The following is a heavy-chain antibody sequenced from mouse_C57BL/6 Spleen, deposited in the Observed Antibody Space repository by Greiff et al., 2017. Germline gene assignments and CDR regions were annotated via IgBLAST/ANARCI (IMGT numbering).Heavy chain of an antibody. CDR2: ISSGGDYI. Sequence: EVQGVESGEGLVKPGGSLKLSCAASGFTFSSYAMSWVRQTPEKRLEWVAYISSGGDYIYYADTVKGRFTISRDNARNTLYLQMSSLKSEDTAMYYCTREVYYSGSSPYSYAMDYWGQGTSVTVSS. CDR3: TREVYYSGSSPYSYAMDY. V-gene: IGHV5-9-1*02. CDR1: GFTFSSYA. J-gene: IGHJ4*01. D-gene: IGHD1-1*01.